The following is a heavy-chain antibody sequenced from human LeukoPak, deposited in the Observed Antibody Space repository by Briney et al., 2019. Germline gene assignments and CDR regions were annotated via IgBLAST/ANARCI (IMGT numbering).Heavy chain of an antibody. CDR3: AKDLYYYDSSGYY. CDR2: IRYDGSNK. V-gene: IGHV3-30*02. CDR1: GFTFSSYG. J-gene: IGHJ4*02. D-gene: IGHD3-22*01. Sequence: GGSLRLSCAASGFTFSSYGMHWVHQAPGKGLEWVAFIRYDGSNKYYADSVKGRFTISRDNSKNTLYLQMNSLRAEDTAVYYCAKDLYYYDSSGYYWGQGTLVTVSS.